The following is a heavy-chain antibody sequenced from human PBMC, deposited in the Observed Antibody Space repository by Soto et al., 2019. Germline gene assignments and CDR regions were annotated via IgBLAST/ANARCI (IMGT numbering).Heavy chain of an antibody. D-gene: IGHD3-10*01. V-gene: IGHV3-30*18. CDR1: GFTFSSYG. Sequence: QVQLVESGGGVVQPGRSLRLSCAASGFTFSSYGMHWVRQAPGKGLEWVAVISYDGSNKYYADSVKGRFTISRDNSKNTLYLQMNSLRAEDTAVYYCAKDVGNYYGSGRKNYFDYWGQGTLVTVSS. CDR3: AKDVGNYYGSGRKNYFDY. J-gene: IGHJ4*02. CDR2: ISYDGSNK.